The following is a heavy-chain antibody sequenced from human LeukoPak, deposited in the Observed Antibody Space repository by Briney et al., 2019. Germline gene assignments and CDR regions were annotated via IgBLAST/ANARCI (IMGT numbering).Heavy chain of an antibody. J-gene: IGHJ4*02. CDR1: GFTFVDYG. CDR2: GNWQGGSI. D-gene: IGHD1-26*01. V-gene: IGHV3-20*01. Sequence: GGALRLSCAASGFTFVDYGMSWGRQAPGKGLEWVSGGNWQGGSIGYADSVKGRFSISRDNAKNTLYLQMNSLRAEDTALYHCARGGSGSYPYYFDYWGQGTLVTVSS. CDR3: ARGGSGSYPYYFDY.